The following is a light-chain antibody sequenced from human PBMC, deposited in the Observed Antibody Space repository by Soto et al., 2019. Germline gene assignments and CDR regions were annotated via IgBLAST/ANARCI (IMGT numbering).Light chain of an antibody. J-gene: IGLJ2*01. V-gene: IGLV2-18*02. CDR2: EVN. CDR1: SSDVGTYNR. Sequence: QSVLTQPPSVSRSPGQSVTISCTGTSSDVGTYNRVSWYQQPPGTAPKLMVYEVNNRPSGVPDRFSGSKSDNTASLTISGLQAEDEADYYCSSFTTSSTWVFGGGTKLTVL. CDR3: SSFTTSSTWV.